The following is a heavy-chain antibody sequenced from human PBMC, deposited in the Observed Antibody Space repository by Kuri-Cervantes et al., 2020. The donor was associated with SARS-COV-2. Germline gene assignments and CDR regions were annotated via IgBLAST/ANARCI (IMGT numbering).Heavy chain of an antibody. Sequence: GESLRLSCAASGFTFSGHWIHWGRQAPVKRRVWGSRIIPDGSYTNNADSVKGRFTLSRDNAKNMLFLQMNSLRADDTAVYYCVRDGDHWNFDYWGQGTLVTVSS. J-gene: IGHJ4*02. V-gene: IGHV3-74*01. CDR2: IIPDGSYT. D-gene: IGHD1-1*01. CDR3: VRDGDHWNFDY. CDR1: GFTFSGHW.